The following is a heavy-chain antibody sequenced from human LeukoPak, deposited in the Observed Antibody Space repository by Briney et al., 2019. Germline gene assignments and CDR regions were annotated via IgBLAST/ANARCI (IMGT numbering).Heavy chain of an antibody. J-gene: IGHJ3*02. CDR2: ISGSGDTT. CDR3: AKSVGWGGYDAVDI. V-gene: IGHV3-23*01. D-gene: IGHD3-16*01. Sequence: PGGSLRLSCAASGFIFSNYAMNWVRQAPGKGLEWVSAISGSGDTTHYADSVKGRFTISRDNSKNTQYLQMNSLRAEDTAVYYCAKSVGWGGYDAVDIWGQGTMVTVSS. CDR1: GFIFSNYA.